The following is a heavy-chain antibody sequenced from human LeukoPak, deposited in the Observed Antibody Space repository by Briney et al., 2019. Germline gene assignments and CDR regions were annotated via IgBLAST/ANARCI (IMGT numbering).Heavy chain of an antibody. CDR1: GFTFSSYW. J-gene: IGHJ4*02. CDR2: ISGSGGST. V-gene: IGHV3-23*01. Sequence: PGGSLRLSCAASGFTFSSYWMGWVRQAPGKGLEWVSAISGSGGSTYYADSVKGRFTISRDNSKNTLYLQMNSLRAEDTAVYYCAASLSGSYYEALDYWGQGTLVTVSS. CDR3: AASLSGSYYEALDY. D-gene: IGHD1-26*01.